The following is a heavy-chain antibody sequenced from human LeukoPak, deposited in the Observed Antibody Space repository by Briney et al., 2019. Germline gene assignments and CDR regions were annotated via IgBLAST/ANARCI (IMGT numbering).Heavy chain of an antibody. J-gene: IGHJ6*02. CDR2: IKQDGSEK. CDR1: GFTFSSYW. Sequence: GGSLRLSCAASGFTFSSYWMSWDRQAPGKGLEWVANIKQDGSEKYYVDSVKGRFTISRDNARNSLYLQMNSLRAEDTAVYYCARQDPIDYYYGMDVWGQGTTVTVSS. CDR3: ARQDPIDYYYGMDV. V-gene: IGHV3-7*01.